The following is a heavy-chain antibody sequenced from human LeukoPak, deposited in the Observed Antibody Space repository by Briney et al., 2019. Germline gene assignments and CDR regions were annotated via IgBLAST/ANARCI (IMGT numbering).Heavy chain of an antibody. J-gene: IGHJ4*02. D-gene: IGHD6-13*01. Sequence: GGSLRLSCAASGFTFSDCYMSWIRQAPGKGLEWVSYISSSGSTIYYADSVKGRFTISRDNAKNSLYLQMNSLRAEDTAVYYCARGAYSSSWYFDYWGQGTLVTVSS. V-gene: IGHV3-11*04. CDR2: ISSSGSTI. CDR3: ARGAYSSSWYFDY. CDR1: GFTFSDCY.